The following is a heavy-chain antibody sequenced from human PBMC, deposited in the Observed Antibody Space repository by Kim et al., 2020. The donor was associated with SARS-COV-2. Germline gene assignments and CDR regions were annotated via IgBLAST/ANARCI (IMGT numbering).Heavy chain of an antibody. CDR2: IKQSGTT. CDR1: GESFSDFS. V-gene: IGHV4-34*01. Sequence: SETLSLTCAVFGESFSDFSWTWIRQSSGKGLEWIGEIKQSGTTNYNPSLKSRVSISLDTSRNQFSLKVTSVTAADTAIYYCARGRVGVVPSPILGLGPFWKYHYMDVWGKGATVTVS. D-gene: IGHD3-16*01. J-gene: IGHJ6*03. CDR3: ARGRVGVVPSPILGLGPFWKYHYMDV.